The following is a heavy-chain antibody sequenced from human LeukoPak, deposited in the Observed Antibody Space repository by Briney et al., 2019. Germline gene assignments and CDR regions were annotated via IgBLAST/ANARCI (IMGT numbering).Heavy chain of an antibody. V-gene: IGHV3-43*01. J-gene: IGHJ6*03. CDR3: AKDSRPGHYYYYMDV. D-gene: IGHD6-25*01. Sequence: VGSLRLSCAASVFTFDDYTMHWVRQAPGKGLEWVSLISWDGGSTYYADSVKGRFTISRDNSKNSLYLQMNSLRTEDTALYYCAKDSRPGHYYYYMDVWGKGTTVTVSS. CDR2: ISWDGGST. CDR1: VFTFDDYT.